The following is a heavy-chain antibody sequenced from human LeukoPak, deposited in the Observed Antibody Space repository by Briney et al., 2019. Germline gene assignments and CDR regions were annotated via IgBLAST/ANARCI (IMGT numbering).Heavy chain of an antibody. D-gene: IGHD4-17*01. J-gene: IGHJ3*02. CDR1: GFTFGDYA. V-gene: IGHV3-49*03. CDR3: TRGADYGDYFDAFDI. Sequence: AGGSLRLSCTASGFTFGDYAMSWFRQAPGKGLEWVGFIRSKAYGGTTEYAASVKGRFTISRDDSKSIAYLQMNSLKTEDTAVYYCTRGADYGDYFDAFDIWGQGIMVTVSS. CDR2: IRSKAYGGTT.